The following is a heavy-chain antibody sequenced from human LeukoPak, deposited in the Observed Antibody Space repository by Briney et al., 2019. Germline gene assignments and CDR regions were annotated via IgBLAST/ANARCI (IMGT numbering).Heavy chain of an antibody. V-gene: IGHV4-59*01. D-gene: IGHD6-13*01. CDR2: IYYSGST. J-gene: IGHJ4*02. CDR1: GGSISSYY. CDR3: ARIRAAAGRIEKFDY. Sequence: SETLSLTCTVSGGSISSYYWSWIRQPPGKGLEWIGYIYYSGSTNYNPSLKSRVTISVDTSKNQFSLKLSSVTAADTAVYYCARIRAAAGRIEKFDYWGQGTLVTVSS.